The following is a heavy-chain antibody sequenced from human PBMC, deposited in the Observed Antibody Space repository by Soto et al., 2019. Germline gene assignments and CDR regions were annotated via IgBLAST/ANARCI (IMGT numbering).Heavy chain of an antibody. J-gene: IGHJ4*01. CDR2: LWYDESRR. Sequence: VQLVESGGGVVQPGRPLRLSCAASGFTFRSYGMHWVRQAPVKGLEWVAVLWYDESRRYYADSVKGRFTISRDIFQKTLYLELSDPRAEDTAVYYCARDICSGGFCLDYWAHGTLVTVSS. CDR3: ARDICSGGFCLDY. CDR1: GFTFRSYG. D-gene: IGHD2-15*01. V-gene: IGHV3-33*01.